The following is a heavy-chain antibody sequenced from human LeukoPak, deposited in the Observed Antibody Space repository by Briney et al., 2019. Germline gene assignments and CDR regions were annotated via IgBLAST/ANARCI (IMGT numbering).Heavy chain of an antibody. V-gene: IGHV1-2*06. CDR1: AYTFTGYY. CDR2: ISPNSGGT. D-gene: IGHD6-19*01. Sequence: ASVKVSCKASAYTFTGYYMYWVRQAPGQGLEWMGRISPNSGGTNYAQKFQGRVTMTRDTSISTAYMELSRLRSDDTAVYYCARAGLGSGWYDFDYWGQGTLVTVSS. CDR3: ARAGLGSGWYDFDY. J-gene: IGHJ4*02.